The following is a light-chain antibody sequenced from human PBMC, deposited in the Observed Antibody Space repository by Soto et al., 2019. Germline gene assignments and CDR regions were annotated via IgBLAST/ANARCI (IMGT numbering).Light chain of an antibody. J-gene: IGKJ1*01. Sequence: EIVMTQSPATLSVSPGERATLSCRASQSVSSNLAWYQQKPGQAPRLIIYGASTRATGIPARFSGSGSGTDFTLTISSLQSEDFAVYYCQQYNNWLTWTFGQGTKVEIK. CDR3: QQYNNWLTWT. CDR1: QSVSSN. V-gene: IGKV3-15*01. CDR2: GAS.